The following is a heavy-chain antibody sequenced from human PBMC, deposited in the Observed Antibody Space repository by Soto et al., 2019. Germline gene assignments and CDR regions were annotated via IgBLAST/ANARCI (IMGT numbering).Heavy chain of an antibody. CDR2: IYWDDDK. V-gene: IGHV2-5*02. CDR3: AHSHRFGEFRADFDY. D-gene: IGHD3-10*01. Sequence: QITLKESGPTLVKPTQTLTLTCTFSGFSLSTSGVGVGWIRQPPGKALEWLALIYWDDDKRYSPSLRSRLTITKDTSKNLVVLKMTSMDPVETATYYCAHSHRFGEFRADFDYWGQGTLVTVSS. J-gene: IGHJ4*02. CDR1: GFSLSTSGVG.